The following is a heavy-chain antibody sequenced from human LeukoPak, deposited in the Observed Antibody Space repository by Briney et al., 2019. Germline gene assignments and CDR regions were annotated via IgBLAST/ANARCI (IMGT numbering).Heavy chain of an antibody. Sequence: SETLSLTCTVSGGSISSYYWSWIRQPPGKGLEWIGYIYYSGSTNYNPSLKSRVTISVDTSKNQFSLKLSPVTAADTAVYYCARDYAGMGYFDYWGQGSLVTVSS. CDR3: ARDYAGMGYFDY. D-gene: IGHD3-16*01. V-gene: IGHV4-59*01. CDR2: IYYSGST. J-gene: IGHJ4*02. CDR1: GGSISSYY.